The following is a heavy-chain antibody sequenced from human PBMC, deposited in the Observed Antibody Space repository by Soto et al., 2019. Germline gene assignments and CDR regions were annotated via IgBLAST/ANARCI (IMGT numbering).Heavy chain of an antibody. CDR2: IYHSGST. Sequence: SETLSLTCAVSGGSISSGGYSWSWIRQPPGKGLEWIGYIYHSGSTYYNPSLKSRVTISVDRSKNQFSLKLSSVTAADTAVYYCARGPVYGDPELYFDYWGQGTLVTVSS. J-gene: IGHJ4*02. CDR3: ARGPVYGDPELYFDY. D-gene: IGHD4-17*01. V-gene: IGHV4-30-2*01. CDR1: GGSISSGGYS.